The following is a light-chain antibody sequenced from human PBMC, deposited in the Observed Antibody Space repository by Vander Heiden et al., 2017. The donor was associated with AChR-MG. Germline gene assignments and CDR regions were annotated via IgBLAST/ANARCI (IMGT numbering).Light chain of an antibody. CDR2: LGS. J-gene: IGKJ1*01. Sequence: DIVMTQSPLSLPVTPGEPVSISCRSSQSLLHSNGYNYLDWYLQKPGQSPQLLIYLGSNRASGVPDRFSGSGSGTDFTLKISRGEAEDVGVYYCMQALQTPRTLGKGTKVEIK. CDR1: QSLLHSNGYNY. V-gene: IGKV2-28*01. CDR3: MQALQTPRT.